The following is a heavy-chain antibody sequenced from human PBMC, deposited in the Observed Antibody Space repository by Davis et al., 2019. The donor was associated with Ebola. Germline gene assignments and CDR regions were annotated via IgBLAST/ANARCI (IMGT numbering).Heavy chain of an antibody. J-gene: IGHJ4*02. CDR2: IIPILGIA. Sequence: AASVKVSCKASGGTFSSYAISWVRQAPGQGLEWMGRIIPILGIANYAQKFQGRVTITADKSTGTAYMELSSLRSEDTAVYYSARAWGMDIVVVPAAMGDWGKGTLVTVSS. CDR1: GGTFSSYA. D-gene: IGHD2-2*03. V-gene: IGHV1-69*04. CDR3: ARAWGMDIVVVPAAMGD.